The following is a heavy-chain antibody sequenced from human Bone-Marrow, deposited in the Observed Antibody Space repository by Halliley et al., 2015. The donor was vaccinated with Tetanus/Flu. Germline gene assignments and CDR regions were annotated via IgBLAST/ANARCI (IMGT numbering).Heavy chain of an antibody. CDR2: ISFDGSNK. J-gene: IGHJ4*02. CDR3: AKVRNSGWFHGDAGYFDY. D-gene: IGHD6-19*01. V-gene: IGHV3-30*18. Sequence: ISFDGSNKYYGDFVQDRFTISRDTSRNILSLQMNSLRVEDTAVYYCAKVRNSGWFHGDAGYFDYWGQGALVTVSS.